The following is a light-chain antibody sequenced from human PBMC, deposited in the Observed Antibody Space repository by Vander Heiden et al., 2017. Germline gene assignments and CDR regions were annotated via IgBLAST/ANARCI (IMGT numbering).Light chain of an antibody. CDR1: EDVNQF. J-gene: IGKJ3*01. CDR2: AAS. CDR3: QQYNTFPLT. Sequence: DIQMTQSPSSLSASVGDRVTITCRASEDVNQFLAWFQQRPGKAPKSLIYAASSLQPEVPSRFSGSGSETHFTLTINSLQPEDFATYYCQQYNTFPLTFGPGTKADIK. V-gene: IGKV1-16*01.